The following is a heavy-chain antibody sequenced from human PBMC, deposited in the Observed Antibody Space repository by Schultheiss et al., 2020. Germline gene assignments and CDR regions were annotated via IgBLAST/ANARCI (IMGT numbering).Heavy chain of an antibody. CDR2: INPSGGST. D-gene: IGHD2-2*01. CDR3: ARDVSDIVVVPAAPTDAFDI. J-gene: IGHJ3*02. Sequence: ASVKVSCKASGYTFTSYAMHWVRQAPGQRLEWMGIINPSGGSTSYAQKFQGRVTMTRDTSASTAYMELRSLRSDDTAVYYCARDVSDIVVVPAAPTDAFDIWGQGTMVTVSS. V-gene: IGHV1-46*01. CDR1: GYTFTSYA.